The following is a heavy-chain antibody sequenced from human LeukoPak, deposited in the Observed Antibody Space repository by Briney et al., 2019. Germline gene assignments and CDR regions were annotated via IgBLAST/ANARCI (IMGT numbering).Heavy chain of an antibody. J-gene: IGHJ4*02. CDR1: GGSISSYY. D-gene: IGHD1-26*01. Sequence: SETLSLPCTVSGGSISSYYWRWIRQPPGKGLVWIGDIYYSGSTNYNPSLKSRVTISVDTSKNQSSLRLSSVTAADTAVYYSARLASGSYGPLTPFDYWGQGTLVTVSS. V-gene: IGHV4-59*08. CDR2: IYYSGST. CDR3: ARLASGSYGPLTPFDY.